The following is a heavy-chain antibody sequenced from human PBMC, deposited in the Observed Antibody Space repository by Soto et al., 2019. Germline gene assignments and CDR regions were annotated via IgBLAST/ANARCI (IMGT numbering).Heavy chain of an antibody. V-gene: IGHV3-23*01. J-gene: IGHJ4*02. D-gene: IGHD2-2*01. Sequence: EVPLLESGGGLVQPGGSLRLSCAASGFTFSSYAMSWVRQAPGKGLEWVSAISGSGGSTYYADSVKGRFTISRDNSKNTLYLQMNSLRAEDTAVYYCANDYYCSSTSCFLFDYWGQGTLVTVSS. CDR1: GFTFSSYA. CDR3: ANDYYCSSTSCFLFDY. CDR2: ISGSGGST.